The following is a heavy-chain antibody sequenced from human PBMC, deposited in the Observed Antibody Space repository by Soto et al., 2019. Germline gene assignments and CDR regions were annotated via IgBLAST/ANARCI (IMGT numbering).Heavy chain of an antibody. CDR3: ARLVFHCLRGSCDDYNFYGLDV. Sequence: SATLSLTCTVSGGSISSTDHYWGWIRQPAGKGLEWLGSIYYAGSTFHNPSLKRRATISVDTSRNQFSLRLSSVTASDTAVYYCARLVFHCLRGSCDDYNFYGLDVWGQGPTVTVSS. V-gene: IGHV4-39*01. CDR1: GGSISSTDHY. J-gene: IGHJ6*02. D-gene: IGHD2-15*01. CDR2: IYYAGST.